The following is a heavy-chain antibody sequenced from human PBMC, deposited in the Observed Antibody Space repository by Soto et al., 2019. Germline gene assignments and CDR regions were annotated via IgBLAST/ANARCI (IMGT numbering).Heavy chain of an antibody. V-gene: IGHV3-9*01. CDR3: AKDIRGALEWLGNCMDS. CDR1: GFTFDDYA. CDR2: ISWNSGSI. D-gene: IGHD3-3*01. Sequence: EVQLVESGGGLVQPGRSLRLSCAASGFTFDDYAMHWVRQAPGKGLEWVSGISWNSGSIGYADSVKGRFTISRDNAKNSLYMQMNSLRAEDTALYYCAKDIRGALEWLGNCMDSWGQGTTVTVSS. J-gene: IGHJ6*02.